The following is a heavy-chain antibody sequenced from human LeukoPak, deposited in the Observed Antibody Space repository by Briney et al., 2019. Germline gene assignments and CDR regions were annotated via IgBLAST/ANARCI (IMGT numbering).Heavy chain of an antibody. J-gene: IGHJ4*02. CDR3: AKDLVQLMSDFDY. V-gene: IGHV3-23*01. CDR1: GFTFSSYA. CDR2: ISGSGGST. Sequence: PGGSLRLSCADSGFTFSSYAMRWVRQAPGKGLEWGSAISGSGGSTYYADSVKGRCTISRDNVKNTLYMKMKRLRDEDTAVYYSAKDLVQLMSDFDYWGQGTLVTVSS. D-gene: IGHD5-18*01.